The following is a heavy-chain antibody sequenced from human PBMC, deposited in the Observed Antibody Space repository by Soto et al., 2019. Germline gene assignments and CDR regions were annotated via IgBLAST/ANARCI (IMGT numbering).Heavy chain of an antibody. D-gene: IGHD2-15*01. Sequence: GGSLRLSCAASGFTFSSYAMHWVRQAPGKGLEWVAVISYDGSNKYYADSVKGRFTISRDNSKNTLYLQMNSLRAEDTAVYYCAMARGYCSGGSRGPGDWFDPWGQGTLVTVSS. CDR3: AMARGYCSGGSRGPGDWFDP. CDR2: ISYDGSNK. V-gene: IGHV3-30-3*01. J-gene: IGHJ5*02. CDR1: GFTFSSYA.